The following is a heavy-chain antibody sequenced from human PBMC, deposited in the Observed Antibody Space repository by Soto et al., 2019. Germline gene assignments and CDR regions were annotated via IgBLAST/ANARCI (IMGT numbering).Heavy chain of an antibody. CDR1: GFTFSSYG. Sequence: GGSLRLSCAASGFTFSSYGMHWVRQAPGKGLEWVAVISYDGSNKYYADSVKGRFTISRDNSKNTLYLQMNSLRAEDTAVYYCANTLYSSGFDYWGQGTLVTVSS. D-gene: IGHD6-19*01. V-gene: IGHV3-30*18. J-gene: IGHJ4*02. CDR2: ISYDGSNK. CDR3: ANTLYSSGFDY.